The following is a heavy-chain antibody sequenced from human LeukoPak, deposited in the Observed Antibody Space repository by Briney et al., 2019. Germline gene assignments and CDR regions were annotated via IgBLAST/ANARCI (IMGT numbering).Heavy chain of an antibody. D-gene: IGHD2-2*01. J-gene: IGHJ3*02. Sequence: PGGTLRLFCGASGYTFRSYAMSWVRQPPGKGLEWVSALSGSGGSTYYADSVKGRFTISRDNYKNTLYLQMNSLRAEDTAVYYCAKDPVPAAVGDAFDIWGQGTMVTVSS. CDR2: LSGSGGST. CDR3: AKDPVPAAVGDAFDI. V-gene: IGHV3-23*01. CDR1: GYTFRSYA.